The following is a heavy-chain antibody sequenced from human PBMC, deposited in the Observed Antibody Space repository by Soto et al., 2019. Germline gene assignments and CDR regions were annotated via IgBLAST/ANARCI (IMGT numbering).Heavy chain of an antibody. Sequence: GASVKVSCKASGYTFTMYGISGVVQAALRGREWMGWISAYNGNTNYAQKLQGRVTMTTDTSTSTAYMELRSLRSDDTAVYYCAREAYYYDSSGYSYYFDYWGQGTLVTVSS. V-gene: IGHV1-18*04. CDR2: ISAYNGNT. CDR1: GYTFTMYG. D-gene: IGHD3-22*01. CDR3: AREAYYYDSSGYSYYFDY. J-gene: IGHJ4*02.